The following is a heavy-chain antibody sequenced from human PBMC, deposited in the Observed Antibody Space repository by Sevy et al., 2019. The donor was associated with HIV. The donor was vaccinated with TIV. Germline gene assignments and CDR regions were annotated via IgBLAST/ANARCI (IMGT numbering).Heavy chain of an antibody. V-gene: IGHV3-30-3*01. J-gene: IGHJ3*02. Sequence: GGSLRLSCAASGFTFSSYAMHWVRQAPGKGLELVAVISYDGSNKYYADSVKGRFTISRDNSKNTLYLQMNSLRAEDTAVYYCASELVVTAIPDAFDIWGQGTMVTVSS. CDR3: ASELVVTAIPDAFDI. CDR2: ISYDGSNK. CDR1: GFTFSSYA. D-gene: IGHD2-21*02.